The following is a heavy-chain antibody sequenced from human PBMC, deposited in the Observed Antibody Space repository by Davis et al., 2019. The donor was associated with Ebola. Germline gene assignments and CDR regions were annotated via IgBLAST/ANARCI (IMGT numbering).Heavy chain of an antibody. CDR1: GFTFSSYA. V-gene: IGHV3-30-3*01. CDR2: ISYDGSNK. J-gene: IGHJ4*02. CDR3: AREADWYCSGGSCWGAHFDY. D-gene: IGHD2-15*01. Sequence: GESLKISCAASGFTFSSYAMHWVRQAPGKGLEWVVVISYDGSNKYYADSVKGRFTISRDNSKNTLYLQMNSLRAEDTAVYYCAREADWYCSGGSCWGAHFDYWGQGTLVTVSS.